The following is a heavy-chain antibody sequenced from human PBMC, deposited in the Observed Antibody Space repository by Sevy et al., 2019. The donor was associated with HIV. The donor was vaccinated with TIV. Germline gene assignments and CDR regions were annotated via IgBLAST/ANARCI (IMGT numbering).Heavy chain of an antibody. Sequence: GGSLRLSCAASGFTFSSYGMHWVRQAPGKGLEWVAVIWYDGSNKYYADSVKGRFTISRDNSKNTLYLQMNSLRAEDTAVYYCARSRGIAAAPGPFYYWGQGTLVTVSS. J-gene: IGHJ4*02. CDR2: IWYDGSNK. CDR1: GFTFSSYG. D-gene: IGHD6-13*01. CDR3: ARSRGIAAAPGPFYY. V-gene: IGHV3-33*01.